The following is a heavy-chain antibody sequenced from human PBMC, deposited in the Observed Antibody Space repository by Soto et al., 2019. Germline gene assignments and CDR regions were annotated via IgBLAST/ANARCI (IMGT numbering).Heavy chain of an antibody. CDR1: GFTFGDYA. V-gene: IGHV3-49*04. Sequence: GESLKISCTASGFTFGDYAMSWVRQAPGKGLEWVGFIRSKAYGGTTEYAASVKGRFTISRDDSKSIAYLQMNSLKTEDTAVYYCTRDIAEYYDSSGYYFDYWGQGTLVTVSS. CDR2: IRSKAYGGTT. D-gene: IGHD3-22*01. J-gene: IGHJ4*02. CDR3: TRDIAEYYDSSGYYFDY.